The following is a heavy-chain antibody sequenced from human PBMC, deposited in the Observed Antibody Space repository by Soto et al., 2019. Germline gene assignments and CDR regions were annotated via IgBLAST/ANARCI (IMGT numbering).Heavy chain of an antibody. CDR3: ASLYSSGWYLDP. Sequence: SETLSLTCAVSGGSISSSNWWSWVRQPPGKGLEWIGEIYHSGSTNYNPSLKSRVTISVDKSKNQFSLKLSSVTAADTAVYYCASLYSSGWYLDPWGQGTLVTVSS. D-gene: IGHD6-19*01. CDR2: IYHSGST. V-gene: IGHV4-4*02. J-gene: IGHJ5*02. CDR1: GGSISSSNW.